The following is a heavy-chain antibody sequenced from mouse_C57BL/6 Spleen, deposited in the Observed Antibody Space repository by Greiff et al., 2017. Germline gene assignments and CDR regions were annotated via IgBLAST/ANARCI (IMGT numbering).Heavy chain of an antibody. CDR1: GFTFSSYA. D-gene: IGHD1-1*02. V-gene: IGHV5-4*01. CDR3: AGASYTSYWYFDV. CDR2: ISDGGSYT. Sequence: EVQLVESGGGLVKPGGSLKLSCAASGFTFSSYAMSWVRQTPEKRLEWVATISDGGSYTYYPDNVKGQFTISRDKAKTNLYLQMSHLNSEDTALYYCAGASYTSYWYFDVWGTGTTVTVSS. J-gene: IGHJ1*03.